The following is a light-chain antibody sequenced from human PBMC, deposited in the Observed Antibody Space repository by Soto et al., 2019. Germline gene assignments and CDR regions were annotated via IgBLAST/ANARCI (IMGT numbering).Light chain of an antibody. V-gene: IGKV3-15*01. CDR2: GAS. Sequence: EIVMTQSPATLSVSPGERATLSCRASQSVSSDLAWYQQKPGQAPRLLIYGASTRATDIPARISGSGSGTDITLTISNLQSEDFAVYYCQQYNKWPPLYTFGQGTKLEIK. CDR1: QSVSSD. J-gene: IGKJ2*01. CDR3: QQYNKWPPLYT.